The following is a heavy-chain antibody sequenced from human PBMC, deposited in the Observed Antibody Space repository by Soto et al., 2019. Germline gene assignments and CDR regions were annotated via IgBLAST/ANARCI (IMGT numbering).Heavy chain of an antibody. CDR3: ARRDSSCTGNICSLYFDY. J-gene: IGHJ4*02. D-gene: IGHD2-8*01. V-gene: IGHV3-74*03. CDR1: GFIFSDYW. Sequence: QLVESGGDSVQPGGSLRLSCAASGFIFSDYWMHWVRQAPGKGLVWVSRISGDGSTTTYADSVKGRFTVSRDNAKNIVYLQMNSLRADDTAVYYCARRDSSCTGNICSLYFDYWGQGTPVTVSS. CDR2: ISGDGSTT.